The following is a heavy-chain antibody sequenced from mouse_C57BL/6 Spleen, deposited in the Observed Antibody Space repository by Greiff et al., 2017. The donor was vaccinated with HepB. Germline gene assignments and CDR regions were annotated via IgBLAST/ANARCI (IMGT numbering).Heavy chain of an antibody. J-gene: IGHJ3*01. Sequence: VKLVESGAELVRPGSSVKLSCKASGYTFTSYWMHWVKQRPIQGLEWIGNIDPSDSETHYNQKFKDKATLTVDKSSSTAYMQLSSLTSEDSAVYYCARSPFAYWGQGTLVTVSA. V-gene: IGHV1-52*01. CDR1: GYTFTSYW. CDR3: ARSPFAY. CDR2: IDPSDSET.